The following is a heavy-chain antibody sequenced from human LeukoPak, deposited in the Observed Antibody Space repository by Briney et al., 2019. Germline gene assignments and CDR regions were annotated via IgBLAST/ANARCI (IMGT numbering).Heavy chain of an antibody. J-gene: IGHJ4*02. D-gene: IGHD3-9*01. CDR1: GGTFSSYA. V-gene: IGHV1-69*01. CDR3: AREGAGHYDILTGYYYFDY. Sequence: GSSVKVSCKASGGTFSSYAISWVRQAPRQGLEWMGGIIPIFGTANYAQKFQGRVTITADESTSTAYMELSSLRSEDTAVYYCAREGAGHYDILTGYYYFDYWGPGTLVTVSS. CDR2: IIPIFGTA.